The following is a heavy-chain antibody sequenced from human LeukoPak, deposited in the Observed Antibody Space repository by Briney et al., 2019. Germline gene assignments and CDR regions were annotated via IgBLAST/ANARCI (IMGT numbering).Heavy chain of an antibody. CDR3: ARGQMPYYYDRSGYYYESDY. CDR2: MNPNSANT. Sequence: ASVKVSCKASGYTFTSYDINWVRQATGQGLEWMGWMNPNSANTGYAQKFQGRVIMTRNTSISTAYMELSSLRSEDTAVYYCARGQMPYYYDRSGYYYESDYWGQGTLVTVSS. J-gene: IGHJ4*02. D-gene: IGHD3-22*01. CDR1: GYTFTSYD. V-gene: IGHV1-8*01.